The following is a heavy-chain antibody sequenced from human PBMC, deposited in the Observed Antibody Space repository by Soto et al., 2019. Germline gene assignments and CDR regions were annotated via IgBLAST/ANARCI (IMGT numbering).Heavy chain of an antibody. V-gene: IGHV4-39*01. CDR3: ARHRGDMFNSGGVIDSFDY. D-gene: IGHD3-16*02. Sequence: PSETLSLTCTVPGASISSTSIYWAWIRQPPGKGLEWIGSGFYSGGAYYSPSLKSRLSISVDTSKKQFSLKLRSVTAADTAVYYCARHRGDMFNSGGVIDSFDYWGQGTLVTVS. CDR2: GFYSGGA. CDR1: GASISSTSIY. J-gene: IGHJ4*02.